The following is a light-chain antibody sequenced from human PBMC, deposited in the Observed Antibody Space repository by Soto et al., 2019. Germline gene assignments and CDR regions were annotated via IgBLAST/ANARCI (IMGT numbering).Light chain of an antibody. V-gene: IGKV3D-15*01. CDR2: GAS. CDR3: QQYNNWPRT. Sequence: EIVLTQSPATLSLSPGERATLPCRASQFVSSNLAWYQQKPGQAPRLLIYGASTRATGIPARFSGSGSGTEFTLTISNLQSEDFGVYYCQQYNNWPRTFGQGTKVDIK. CDR1: QFVSSN. J-gene: IGKJ1*01.